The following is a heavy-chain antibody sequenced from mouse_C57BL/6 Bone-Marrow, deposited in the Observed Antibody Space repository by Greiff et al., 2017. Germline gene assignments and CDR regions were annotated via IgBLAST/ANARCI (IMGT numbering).Heavy chain of an antibody. Sequence: EVQLVESGEVLVKPGGSLKLSCAASGFTFSSYAMSWVRQTPEKRLEWLAYISSGGDYIYYADTVKGRFTISRDNARNTLYLKMSSMKSEDTAMYYCTRDLGEGDWGQGTTLTVSS. CDR1: GFTFSSYA. J-gene: IGHJ2*01. CDR3: TRDLGEGD. V-gene: IGHV5-9-1*02. CDR2: ISSGGDYI. D-gene: IGHD3-3*01.